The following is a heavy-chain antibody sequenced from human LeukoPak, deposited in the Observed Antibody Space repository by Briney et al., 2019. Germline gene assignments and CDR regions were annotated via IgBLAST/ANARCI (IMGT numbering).Heavy chain of an antibody. J-gene: IGHJ6*03. CDR3: ARDQEVRGVIYYYYYYMDV. Sequence: GGSLRLSCAASGFTFSDYYMSWLRHAPGKGLEWVSYISSSGSTIYYAESVKGRFTISRDNAKSSLYLQMNSLRAEDTAVDYCARDQEVRGVIYYYYYYMDVWGKGTTVTVSS. CDR1: GFTFSDYY. V-gene: IGHV3-11*01. D-gene: IGHD3-10*01. CDR2: ISSSGSTI.